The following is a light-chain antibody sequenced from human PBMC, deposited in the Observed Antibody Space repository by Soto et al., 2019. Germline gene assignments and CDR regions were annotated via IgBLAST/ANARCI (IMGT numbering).Light chain of an antibody. CDR1: QDISNY. Sequence: DIQMTQSPSSLSASVGDRVTITCRASQDISNYLNWYQQRPGKAPKLLIYDASNLESGVTSRFSGTRSGTHFAFAITSLQPEDGATYYCQQSDSLPITVGQGTRLEI. CDR2: DAS. CDR3: QQSDSLPIT. J-gene: IGKJ5*01. V-gene: IGKV1-33*01.